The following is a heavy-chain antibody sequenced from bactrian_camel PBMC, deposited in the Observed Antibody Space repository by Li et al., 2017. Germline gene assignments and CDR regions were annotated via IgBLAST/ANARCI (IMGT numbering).Heavy chain of an antibody. D-gene: IGHD1*01. J-gene: IGHJ6*01. Sequence: VQLVESGGGLVQPGGSLRLSCAASGFTFSMYRMSWVRQAPGKGLEWVSITRSDGTKTWYSDSVKGRFTISRDNAKNTLYLQLNSLKTEDTATYYCAKGSSPLGWFSALTPEAADFGYWGQETQVTVS. CDR1: GFTFSMYR. CDR3: AKGSSPLGWFSALTPEAADFGY. CDR2: TRSDGTKT. V-gene: IGHV3-2*01.